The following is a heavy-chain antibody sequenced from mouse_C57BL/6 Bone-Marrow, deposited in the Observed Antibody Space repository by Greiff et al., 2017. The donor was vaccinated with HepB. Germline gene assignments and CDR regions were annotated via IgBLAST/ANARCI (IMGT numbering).Heavy chain of an antibody. D-gene: IGHD1-1*01. CDR3: TKFTTVVAYYFDY. Sequence: VQLQQSGTVLARPGASVKMSCKTSGYTFTSYWMHWVKQRPGQGLEWIGAIYPGNSDTSYNQKFKGKAKLTAVTSASTAYMELSSLTNEDSAVYYCTKFTTVVAYYFDYWGQGTTPTVSS. CDR1: GYTFTSYW. V-gene: IGHV1-5*01. J-gene: IGHJ2*01. CDR2: IYPGNSDT.